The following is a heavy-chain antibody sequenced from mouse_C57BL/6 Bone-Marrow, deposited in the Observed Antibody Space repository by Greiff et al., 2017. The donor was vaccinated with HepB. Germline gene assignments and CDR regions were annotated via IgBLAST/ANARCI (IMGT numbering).Heavy chain of an antibody. CDR1: GYTFTDYY. Sequence: VHVKQSGPVLVKPGASVKMSCKASGYTFTDYYMNWVKQSHGKSLEWIGVINPYNGGTSYNQKFKGKATLTVDKSSSTAYMELNSLTSEDSAVYYCARSDSRAYWGQGTLVTVSA. CDR3: ARSDSRAY. V-gene: IGHV1-19*01. J-gene: IGHJ3*01. CDR2: INPYNGGT.